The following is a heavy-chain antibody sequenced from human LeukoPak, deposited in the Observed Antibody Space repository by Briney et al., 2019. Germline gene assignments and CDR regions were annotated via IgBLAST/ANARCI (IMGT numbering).Heavy chain of an antibody. Sequence: GASVKVSCKASGYTFTSYGISWVRQAPGQGLEWTGWISAYNGNTNYAQRFQGRVTMTRDMSTSTVYMELSSLRSEDTALYYCARGVHVRKYDSNQNCFDPWGQGTLVTVSS. J-gene: IGHJ5*02. CDR2: ISAYNGNT. CDR3: ARGVHVRKYDSNQNCFDP. V-gene: IGHV1-18*01. D-gene: IGHD3-22*01. CDR1: GYTFTSYG.